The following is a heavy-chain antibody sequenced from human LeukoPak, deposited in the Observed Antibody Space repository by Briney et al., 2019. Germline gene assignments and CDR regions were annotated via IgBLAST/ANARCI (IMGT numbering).Heavy chain of an antibody. Sequence: GASVKVSCKASGYTFTSYAMNWVRQAPGQGLEWMGWINPNSGGTNYAQKFQGRVTMTRDTSISTAYMELSRLRSDDTAVYYCARGQTVTMVPATNDYWGQGTLVTVSS. CDR1: GYTFTSYA. V-gene: IGHV1-2*02. CDR3: ARGQTVTMVPATNDY. D-gene: IGHD3-10*01. CDR2: INPNSGGT. J-gene: IGHJ4*02.